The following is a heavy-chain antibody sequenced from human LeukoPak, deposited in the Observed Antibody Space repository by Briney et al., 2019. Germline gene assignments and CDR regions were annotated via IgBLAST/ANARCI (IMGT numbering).Heavy chain of an antibody. CDR2: IRYDGINK. J-gene: IGHJ5*01. CDR1: GFNFNNYG. CDR3: ARDNWNDC. V-gene: IGHV3-30*02. Sequence: GGSLRLSCTASGFNFNNYGMHWVRQAPGKGLEWMTFIRYDGINKYYADSVKGRFTISRDNSKNTLYLQMNSLRAEDTAIYYCARDNWNDCWGQGTLVTVSS.